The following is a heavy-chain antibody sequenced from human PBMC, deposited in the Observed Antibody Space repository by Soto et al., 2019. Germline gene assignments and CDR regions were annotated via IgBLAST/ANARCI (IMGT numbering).Heavy chain of an antibody. CDR2: IDPSDSYT. J-gene: IGHJ4*02. CDR3: ARFSLGYCSGGSCHGGDY. Sequence: PGESLKISFKGSGYSFTSYWISWLRQMPGKGLEWMGRIDPSDSYTNYSPSFQGHVTISADKSISTAYLQWSSLKASDTAMYYCARFSLGYCSGGSCHGGDYWGQGTLVTVSS. V-gene: IGHV5-10-1*01. D-gene: IGHD2-15*01. CDR1: GYSFTSYW.